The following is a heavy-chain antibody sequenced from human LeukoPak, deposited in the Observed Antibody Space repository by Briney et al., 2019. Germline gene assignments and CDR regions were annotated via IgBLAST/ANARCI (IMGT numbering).Heavy chain of an antibody. CDR1: GFTFSTYT. V-gene: IGHV3-21*01. CDR3: ARDRITMVRGVFGRSIYYYGMDV. D-gene: IGHD3-10*01. J-gene: IGHJ6*02. CDR2: IVGTSDA. Sequence: GGSLRLSCAASGFTFSTYTMNWVRQAPGKGLEWVSGIVGTSDAYYADSLKGRFTISRDNAKNSLYLQMNSLRAEDTAVYYCARDRITMVRGVFGRSIYYYGMDVWGQGTTVTVSS.